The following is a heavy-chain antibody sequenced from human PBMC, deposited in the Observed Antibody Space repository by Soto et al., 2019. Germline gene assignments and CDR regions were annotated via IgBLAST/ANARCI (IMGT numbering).Heavy chain of an antibody. Sequence: QVQLQESGPGLVKPSGTLSLTCAVSGGSISSSNWWSWVRQPPGKGLEWIGEIYHSGSTNYNPSLKSRVTISVDKSKHHFSLELNSVAAADTAVYYCAGERREGYGMDVWGQGTTVTVSS. D-gene: IGHD1-26*01. CDR2: IYHSGST. CDR1: GGSISSSNW. CDR3: AGERREGYGMDV. J-gene: IGHJ6*02. V-gene: IGHV4-4*02.